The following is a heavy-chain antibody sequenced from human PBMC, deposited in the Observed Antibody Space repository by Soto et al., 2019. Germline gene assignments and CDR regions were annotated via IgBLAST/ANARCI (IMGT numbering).Heavy chain of an antibody. CDR3: ARHEDGTYEFDY. J-gene: IGHJ4*02. CDR2: INSGGSVI. CDR1: GFTFTSFG. D-gene: IGHD3-22*01. Sequence: EVQLVESGGGLVQPGGSLRLSCAASGFTFTSFGMTWVRQAPGRGLEWVSHINSGGSVILYADSVKGRVTISRDNSKNSLYLEMNSLRADDTAVYFCARHEDGTYEFDYWGRGTVVNVSS. V-gene: IGHV3-48*04.